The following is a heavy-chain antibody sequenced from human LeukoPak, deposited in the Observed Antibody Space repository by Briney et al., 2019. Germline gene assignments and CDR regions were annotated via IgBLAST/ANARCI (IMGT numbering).Heavy chain of an antibody. CDR2: IYYSGST. Sequence: SETLSLTCTVSGGSISSYYWSWIRQPPGKGLEWIGYIYYSGSTNYNPSLKSRVTISVDTSENQFSLKLSSVTAADTAVYYCARADTAMVTKGYYMDVWGKGTTVTVSS. CDR3: ARADTAMVTKGYYMDV. D-gene: IGHD5-18*01. V-gene: IGHV4-59*08. J-gene: IGHJ6*03. CDR1: GGSISSYY.